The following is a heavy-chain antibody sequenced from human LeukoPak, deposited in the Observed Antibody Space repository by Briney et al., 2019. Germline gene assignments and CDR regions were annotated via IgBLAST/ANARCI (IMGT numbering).Heavy chain of an antibody. CDR1: GGSISSHY. CDR3: ARGSRCSGGSCYAYYYYYMDV. Sequence: SSETLSLTCTDSGGSISSHYWSWIRQPPGKGLEWIGYIYYSGSTNYNPSLKSRVTISVDTSKNQFSLKLSSVTAADTAVYYCARGSRCSGGSCYAYYYYYMDVWGKGTTVTVSS. V-gene: IGHV4-59*11. D-gene: IGHD2-15*01. J-gene: IGHJ6*03. CDR2: IYYSGST.